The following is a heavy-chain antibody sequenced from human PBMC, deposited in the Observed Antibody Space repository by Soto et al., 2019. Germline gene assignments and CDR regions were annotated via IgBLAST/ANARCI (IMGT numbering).Heavy chain of an antibody. CDR3: AKREDTAFDC. D-gene: IGHD5-18*01. CDR2: ISYDGSNK. Sequence: QVQLVESGGGVVQPGRSLRLSCAASGLTFSGYNMHWVRQAPGKGLEWVAVISYDGSNKYYADSVKGRFTISRDNSRNTAHLQMNSLKPEDTAVYYCAKREDTAFDCWGQGTLVTVSS. J-gene: IGHJ4*02. V-gene: IGHV3-30*18. CDR1: GLTFSGYN.